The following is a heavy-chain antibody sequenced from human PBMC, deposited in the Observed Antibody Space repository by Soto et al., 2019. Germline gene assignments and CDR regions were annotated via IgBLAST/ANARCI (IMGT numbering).Heavy chain of an antibody. CDR2: IYHSGTT. V-gene: IGHV4-38-2*01. CDR3: ARTDNVDCFAD. CDR1: GDSISSIYY. J-gene: IGHJ4*02. Sequence: SETLSLTCAVSGDSISSIYYWAWIRQPPGKILEWIGSIYHSGTTYYNPSLTSRVTISADTSKNQFSLKLTSVTAADSAVYYGARTDNVDCFADLGQGTLVTVSS. D-gene: IGHD2-15*01.